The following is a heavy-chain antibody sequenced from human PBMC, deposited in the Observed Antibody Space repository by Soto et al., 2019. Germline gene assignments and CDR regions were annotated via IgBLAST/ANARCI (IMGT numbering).Heavy chain of an antibody. Sequence: GGSLRLSCAASGFSFSDYAMSWVRQAPGKGLEWVSVISESGGSTHYADSVRGRFTVSRDNSKNSLSLRMNSLRDEDTAVYFCAKRSPYSSGWYSPIFDYWGQGALVTVSS. J-gene: IGHJ4*02. CDR2: ISESGGST. V-gene: IGHV3-23*01. CDR1: GFSFSDYA. CDR3: AKRSPYSSGWYSPIFDY. D-gene: IGHD6-13*01.